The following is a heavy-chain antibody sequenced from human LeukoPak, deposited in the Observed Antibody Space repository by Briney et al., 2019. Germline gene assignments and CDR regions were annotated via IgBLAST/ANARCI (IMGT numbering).Heavy chain of an antibody. D-gene: IGHD6-25*01. CDR3: ARGAEQRLED. V-gene: IGHV4-38-2*02. CDR2: IYHSGST. Sequence: PSETLSLTCTVSGYSISSGYYWGWIRQPPGKGLEWIGSIYHSGSTYYNPSLKSRVTISVDTSKNQFSLKLSSVTAADTAVYYCARGAEQRLEDWGQGTLVTVSS. CDR1: GYSISSGYY. J-gene: IGHJ4*02.